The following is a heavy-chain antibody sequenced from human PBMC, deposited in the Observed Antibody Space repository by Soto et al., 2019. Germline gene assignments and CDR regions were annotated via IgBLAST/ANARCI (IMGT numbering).Heavy chain of an antibody. CDR2: IYYSGST. D-gene: IGHD3-3*01. CDR3: ARVGGLTYYDFWSGPYDLLNWFDP. J-gene: IGHJ5*02. Sequence: SETLSLTCTVSGGFISSYYWSWIRQPPGKGLEWIGYIYYSGSTNYNPSLKSRVTISVDTSKNQFSLKLSSVTAADTAVYYCARVGGLTYYDFWSGPYDLLNWFDPWGQGTLVTVSS. V-gene: IGHV4-59*01. CDR1: GGFISSYY.